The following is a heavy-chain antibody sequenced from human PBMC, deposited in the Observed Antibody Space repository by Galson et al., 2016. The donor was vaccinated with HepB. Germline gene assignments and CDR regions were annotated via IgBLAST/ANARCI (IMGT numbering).Heavy chain of an antibody. D-gene: IGHD7-27*01. Sequence: CAISGDSVSNTHAGWNWIRQSPSRGLEWLGRTYYRSEWSNDYAESVKSRMTINGDTTKNQFSLQLNSVTPEDTGIYYRTRVKELGRGFHSWGQGSLVIVSS. CDR3: TRVKELGRGFHS. CDR1: GDSVSNTHAG. CDR2: TYYRSEWSN. J-gene: IGHJ4*02. V-gene: IGHV6-1*01.